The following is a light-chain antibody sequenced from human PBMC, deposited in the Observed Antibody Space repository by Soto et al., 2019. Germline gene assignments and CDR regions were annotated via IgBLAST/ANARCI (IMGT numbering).Light chain of an antibody. CDR3: LQYNSYPFT. CDR2: KAS. Sequence: DIQMTQSPSTLSASVGDRVTITCRASPSISAWLAWYQQKPVKAPKLLIYKASSLESGVPSRFSGSGSGTEFTLTISSLQPDDFATYYCLQYNSYPFTFGGGTKVDIK. V-gene: IGKV1-5*03. CDR1: PSISAW. J-gene: IGKJ4*01.